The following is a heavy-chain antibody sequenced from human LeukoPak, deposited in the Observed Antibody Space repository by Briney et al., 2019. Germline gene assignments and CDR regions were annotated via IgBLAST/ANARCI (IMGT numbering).Heavy chain of an antibody. CDR2: IYPGDSDT. V-gene: IGHV5-51*01. CDR1: GYSFTSYW. J-gene: IGHJ6*02. CDR3: ASSSGGDSASYYYGMDV. Sequence: GESLKISCKGSGYSFTSYWIGWVRQMPGKGLEWMGIIYPGDSDTRYSPSFQGQVTISADKSISTAYLQWSGLKASDTAMYYCASSSGGDSASYYYGMDVWGQGTTVTVSS. D-gene: IGHD2-21*02.